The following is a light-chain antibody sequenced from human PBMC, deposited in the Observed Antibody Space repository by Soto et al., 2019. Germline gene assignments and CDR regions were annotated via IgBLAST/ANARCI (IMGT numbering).Light chain of an antibody. Sequence: DIQITQSPSSLSASVGDRVTITCRASQDISNHLAWFQQKPGKSPKVLIYAASFLQSGAPSRFSGSGSGTDFTLTISSLQPEDVATYYCQKYNSAPRTFGQGTEVEIK. CDR3: QKYNSAPRT. J-gene: IGKJ1*01. CDR2: AAS. V-gene: IGKV1-27*01. CDR1: QDISNH.